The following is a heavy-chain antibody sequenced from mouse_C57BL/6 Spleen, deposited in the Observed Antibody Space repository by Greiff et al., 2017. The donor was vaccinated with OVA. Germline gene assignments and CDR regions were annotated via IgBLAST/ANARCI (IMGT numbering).Heavy chain of an antibody. V-gene: IGHV5-17*01. CDR3: ARAPLLRGAMDY. D-gene: IGHD1-2*01. CDR1: GFTFSDYG. CDR2: ISSGSSTI. J-gene: IGHJ4*01. Sequence: EVKVEESGGGLVKPGGSLKLSCAASGFTFSDYGMHWVRQAPEKGLEWVAYISSGSSTIYYADTVKGRFTISRDNAKNTLFLQMTSLRSEDTAMYYCARAPLLRGAMDYWGQGTSVTVSS.